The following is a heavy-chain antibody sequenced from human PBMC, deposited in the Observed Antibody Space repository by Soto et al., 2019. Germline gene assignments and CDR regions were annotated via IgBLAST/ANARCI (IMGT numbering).Heavy chain of an antibody. Sequence: EMQLLESGGGLVQPGGSLRLSCAASGFTFSTYVMSWIRQAPGKGLEWVSSITGNSDEIFYAYSVRGRFTISRDNSNSRVYMQMNSLRAEDTALYYCVKRGHNWGAFDVWGQGTVVTVSS. CDR2: ITGNSDEI. J-gene: IGHJ3*01. CDR1: GFTFSTYV. V-gene: IGHV3-23*01. CDR3: VKRGHNWGAFDV. D-gene: IGHD3-16*01.